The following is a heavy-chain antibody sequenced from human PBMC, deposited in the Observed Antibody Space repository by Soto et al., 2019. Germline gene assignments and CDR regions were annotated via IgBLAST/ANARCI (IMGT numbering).Heavy chain of an antibody. CDR3: ATVDGLGVVTPFMDY. CDR2: IYYSGST. J-gene: IGHJ4*02. D-gene: IGHD3-3*01. CDR1: GGSISSSRYR. Sequence: QLQLQESGPGLVKPSETLSLICTVSGGSISSSRYRWGWVRQPPGKGLEWIGTIYYSGSTHYNPSLKSRVSISVDTSKSQFSLRLNSATAADTAVYYCATVDGLGVVTPFMDYWGQGTLVTVSS. V-gene: IGHV4-39*01.